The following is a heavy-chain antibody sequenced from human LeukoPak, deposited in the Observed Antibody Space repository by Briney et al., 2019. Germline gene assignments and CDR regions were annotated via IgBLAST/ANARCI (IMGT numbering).Heavy chain of an antibody. CDR2: IKQDGSEK. Sequence: GGSLRLSCAASGFTFSSYWMSWVRQAPGKGLEWVANIKQDGSEKYYVDSVKGRFTISRDNAKNSLYLQTNSLRAEDTAVYYCARALSQTLIEYYYYYYGMDVWGQGTTVTVSS. CDR3: ARALSQTLIEYYYYYYGMDV. V-gene: IGHV3-7*01. CDR1: GFTFSSYW. J-gene: IGHJ6*02. D-gene: IGHD2-8*01.